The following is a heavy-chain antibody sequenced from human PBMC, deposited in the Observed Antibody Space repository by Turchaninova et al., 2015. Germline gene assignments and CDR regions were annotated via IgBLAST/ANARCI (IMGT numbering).Heavy chain of an antibody. CDR1: VTTLVGTR. J-gene: IGHJ4*02. CDR3: ARPGYSSGSDY. CDR2: SSPCGSDT. Sequence: VQLVQPRAEVKNPGNLSSTALNVLVTTLVGTRTGWGPQMPGQGLEWMGCSSPCGSDTRYSPSFQGQFTISADKSSSTAYLQWSSLKASDTAMYYCARPGYSSGSDYWGQGTMVTVSS. D-gene: IGHD6-19*01. V-gene: IGHV5-51*01.